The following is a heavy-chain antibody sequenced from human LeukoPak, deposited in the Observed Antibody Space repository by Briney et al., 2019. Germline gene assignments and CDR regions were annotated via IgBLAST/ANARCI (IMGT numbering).Heavy chain of an antibody. D-gene: IGHD4-17*01. V-gene: IGHV4-39*07. CDR1: GGSISSSSYY. CDR2: INHSGST. CDR3: ARGAYGDYANRQYNWFDP. J-gene: IGHJ5*02. Sequence: SETLSLTCTVSGGSISSSSYYWSWIRQPPDKGLECIGEINHSGSTNYNPSLKSRVTISIDTSKNQFSLKLSSVTAADTAVYYCARGAYGDYANRQYNWFDPWGQGTLVIVSS.